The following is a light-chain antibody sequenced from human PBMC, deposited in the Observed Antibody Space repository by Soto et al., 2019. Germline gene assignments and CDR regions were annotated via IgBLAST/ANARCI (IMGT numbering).Light chain of an antibody. Sequence: DAVLTQSPLSLPVTLGQPAAISCRSSQSLVYSDGKAYLNWFQQRPGQSPRRLIYQVSRRDAGVPDRFGGSGSGTDFTLIISRVEAEDVAVYYCMQGTHWPWTFGQGTKVEIQ. CDR2: QVS. CDR3: MQGTHWPWT. CDR1: QSLVYSDGKAY. J-gene: IGKJ1*01. V-gene: IGKV2-30*01.